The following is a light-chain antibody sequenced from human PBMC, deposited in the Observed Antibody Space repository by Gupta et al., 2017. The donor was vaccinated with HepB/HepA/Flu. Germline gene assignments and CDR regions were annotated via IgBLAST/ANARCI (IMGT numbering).Light chain of an antibody. Sequence: DIVMTQSPDSLAVSLGERATINCKSSQSALYSSNNKNSLAWYQQKPGQPPKLLIYWASTRESGVPDRFSGSGSGTDFTLTISSLQAEDVAVYSCQQYYTTPWTFGQGTKVEIK. CDR3: QQYYTTPWT. CDR1: QSALYSSNNKNS. V-gene: IGKV4-1*01. CDR2: WAS. J-gene: IGKJ1*01.